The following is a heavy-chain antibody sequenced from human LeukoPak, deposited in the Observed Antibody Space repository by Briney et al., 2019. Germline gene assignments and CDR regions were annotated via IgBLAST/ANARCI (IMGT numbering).Heavy chain of an antibody. V-gene: IGHV1-69*13. Sequence: SVTVSCKASGGTFSSYAISWVRQAPGQGLEWMGGIIPIFGTANYAQKFQGRVTITADESTSTAYMELSSLRSEDTAVYYCARNGYLAPRGWFDPWGQGTLVTVSS. CDR2: IIPIFGTA. CDR3: ARNGYLAPRGWFDP. J-gene: IGHJ5*02. CDR1: GGTFSSYA. D-gene: IGHD6-13*01.